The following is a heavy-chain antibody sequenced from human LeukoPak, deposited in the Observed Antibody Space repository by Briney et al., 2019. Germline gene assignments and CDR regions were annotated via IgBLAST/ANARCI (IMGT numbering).Heavy chain of an antibody. CDR2: ISSSSSYI. J-gene: IGHJ3*02. CDR3: ARVMVEPYYYDRSGYLDAFDI. D-gene: IGHD3-22*01. V-gene: IGHV3-21*01. CDR1: GFTFSSYN. Sequence: GGSLRLSCAASGFTFSSYNMNWVRQAPGKELEWVSSISSSSSYIYYADSVKGRFTISRDNAKNSLYLQMNSLRAEDTAVYYCARVMVEPYYYDRSGYLDAFDIWGQGTMVTVSS.